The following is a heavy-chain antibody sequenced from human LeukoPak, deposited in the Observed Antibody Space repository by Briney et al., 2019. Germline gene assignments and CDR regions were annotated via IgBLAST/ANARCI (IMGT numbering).Heavy chain of an antibody. V-gene: IGHV3-11*01. D-gene: IGHD3-10*01. CDR3: AHLRGRSRIDY. CDR1: GFTFSDYY. J-gene: IGHJ4*02. CDR2: ISGSGDVI. Sequence: KSGGSLRLSCAGSGFTFSDYYMSWIRRAPGKGLEWVSYISGSGDVIYYPDSVKGRFTISRDNAKNSLYLQMNSLRVDDTAVYYCAHLRGRSRIDYWGQGTLVTVSS.